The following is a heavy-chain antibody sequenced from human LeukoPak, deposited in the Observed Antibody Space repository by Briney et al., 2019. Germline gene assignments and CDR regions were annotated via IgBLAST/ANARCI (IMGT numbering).Heavy chain of an antibody. J-gene: IGHJ5*02. D-gene: IGHD3-10*01. V-gene: IGHV4-39*07. CDR1: GGSISSSSYY. CDR3: ARVGTYYGSGPNWFDP. CDR2: IYYSGST. Sequence: PSETQSLTCTVSGGSISSSSYYWGWIRQPPGKGLEWIGSIYYSGSTYYNPSLKSRVTISVDTSKNQFSLKLSSVTAADTAVYYCARVGTYYGSGPNWFDPWSQGTLVTVSS.